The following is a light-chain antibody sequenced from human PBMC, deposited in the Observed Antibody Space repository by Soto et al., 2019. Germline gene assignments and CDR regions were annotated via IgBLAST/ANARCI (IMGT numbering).Light chain of an antibody. J-gene: IGLJ1*01. CDR3: CSYAGSIYV. CDR1: SSDVGGYNY. V-gene: IGLV2-11*01. Sequence: QSVLTQPRSVSGSPGQSVTISCTGTSSDVGGYNYVSWYQQHPGKAPKLMIYDVSKRPSGVPDRFSGSKSGNTASLTISGLQDEDEADYYCCSYAGSIYVFGTGTKLTVL. CDR2: DVS.